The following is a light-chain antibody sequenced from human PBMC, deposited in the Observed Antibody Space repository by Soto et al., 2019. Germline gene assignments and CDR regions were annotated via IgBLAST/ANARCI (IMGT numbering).Light chain of an antibody. Sequence: DIVLTQSPLSLPVTPGEPASISCRSSQSLLHSSGYNYLDWYLQKPGQSPQLVIYLGSNRASGVPERISGSGSGTDFTLRISRVEAEDVGVYYCMQALKNPTLGQGTKVDIK. CDR3: MQALKNPT. CDR1: QSLLHSSGYNY. CDR2: LGS. V-gene: IGKV2-28*01. J-gene: IGKJ1*01.